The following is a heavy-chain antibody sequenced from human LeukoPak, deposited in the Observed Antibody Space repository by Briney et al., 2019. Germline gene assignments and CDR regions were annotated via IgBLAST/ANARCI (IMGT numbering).Heavy chain of an antibody. CDR1: AASISSSSHH. CDR2: VYYGRTT. CDR3: VRHDGRGGATMGAFDS. J-gene: IGHJ5*01. V-gene: IGHV4-39*01. Sequence: PSETLSLTCTVSAASISSSSHHWGWIRQSPGKGLEWIGSVYYGRTTYCSPSLDSRVTISLDTSANQFSLQLNSVTAADTAVYYCVRHDGRGGATMGAFDSWGQGSLVTVSS. D-gene: IGHD4/OR15-4a*01.